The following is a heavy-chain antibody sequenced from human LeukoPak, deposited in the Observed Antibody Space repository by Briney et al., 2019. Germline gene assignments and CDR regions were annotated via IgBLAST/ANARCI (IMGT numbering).Heavy chain of an antibody. CDR1: GGSISGYY. D-gene: IGHD5-18*01. Sequence: PADTLSLTCTVSGGSISGYYWSWIRQPPGKGLEWIGFVYYSGITRYNPSLKSRVTISVDTSKNHFSLKLTSVTAADTAVDYCVRRYNSGPYYFDYWGQGTLVTVSS. CDR2: VYYSGIT. V-gene: IGHV4-59*07. CDR3: VRRYNSGPYYFDY. J-gene: IGHJ4*02.